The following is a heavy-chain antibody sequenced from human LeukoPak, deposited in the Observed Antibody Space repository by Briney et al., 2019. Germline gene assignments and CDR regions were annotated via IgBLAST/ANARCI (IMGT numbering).Heavy chain of an antibody. Sequence: SQTLSLTCAISGDSVSSKSDWNWIRQSPSRGLEWLGRIYYRSKWSNNYAVSVKSRITINSDTSKNQFSLQLSSVTAEDTAVYYCARGDQNFDYWGQGTLVTVSS. CDR3: ARGDQNFDY. D-gene: IGHD5-24*01. CDR1: GDSVSSKSD. J-gene: IGHJ4*02. V-gene: IGHV6-1*01. CDR2: IYYRSKWSN.